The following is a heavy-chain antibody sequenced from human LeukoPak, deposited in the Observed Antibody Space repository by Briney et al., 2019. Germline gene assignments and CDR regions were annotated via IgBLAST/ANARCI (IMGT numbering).Heavy chain of an antibody. V-gene: IGHV3-7*01. J-gene: IGHJ5*02. Sequence: GGSLRLSCAASGFTFSSYWMSWVRQAPGKGLEWVANIKQDGSEKYYVDSVKGRFTISRDNAKNSLYLQMNSLRAEDTAVYYCAREGPGIAAARAWFDPWGQGTLVTVSS. D-gene: IGHD6-13*01. CDR3: AREGPGIAAARAWFDP. CDR2: IKQDGSEK. CDR1: GFTFSSYW.